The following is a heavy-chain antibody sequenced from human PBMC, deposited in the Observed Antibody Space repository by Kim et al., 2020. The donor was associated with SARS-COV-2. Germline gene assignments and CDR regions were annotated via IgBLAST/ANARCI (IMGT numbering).Heavy chain of an antibody. CDR2: FDGSGGGT. CDR1: GFISSSYA. J-gene: IGHJ6*02. CDR3: TNGGPLVKDPYYGMKV. D-gene: IGHD2-15*01. Sequence: GGSLRLSCAASGFISSSYAMTWVRQAPGKGLEWVSAFDGSGGGTYYADSVKGRFTISRDNSKKTQYLQLNSLRVDDTAIEYCTNGGPLVKDPYYGMKVWGQGTAVTVSS. V-gene: IGHV3-23*01.